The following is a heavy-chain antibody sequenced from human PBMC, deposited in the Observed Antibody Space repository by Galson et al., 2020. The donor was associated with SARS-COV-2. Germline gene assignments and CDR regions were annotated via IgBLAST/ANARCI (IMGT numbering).Heavy chain of an antibody. J-gene: IGHJ6*02. CDR1: GGSFSGYY. Sequence: SETLSLTCAVYGGSFSGYYWSWIRQPPGKGLEWIGEINHSGSTNYNPSLKSRVTISVDTSKNQFSLKLSSVTAADTAVYYCARLGVVKSSYYYYGMDVWGQGTTVTVSS. D-gene: IGHD2-15*01. CDR3: ARLGVVKSSYYYYGMDV. CDR2: INHSGST. V-gene: IGHV4-34*01.